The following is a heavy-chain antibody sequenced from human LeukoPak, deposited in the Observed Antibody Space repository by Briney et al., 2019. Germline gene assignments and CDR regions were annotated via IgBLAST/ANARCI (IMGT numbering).Heavy chain of an antibody. CDR2: ISGSGGST. CDR1: GFTFSSYA. CDR3: AKDPFSEVIQLWPD. V-gene: IGHV3-23*01. J-gene: IGHJ4*02. D-gene: IGHD5-18*01. Sequence: GGSLRLSCAASGFTFSSYAMSWVRQSPGKGLEWVPAISGSGGSTYYADSVKGRFTISRDNSKNTLYLQMNSLRAEDTAVYYCAKDPFSEVIQLWPDWGQGTLVTVSS.